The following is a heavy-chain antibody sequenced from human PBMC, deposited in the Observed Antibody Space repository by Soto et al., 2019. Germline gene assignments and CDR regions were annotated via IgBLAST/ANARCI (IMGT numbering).Heavy chain of an antibody. Sequence: SQTLSLTCVISGESVSSNSAAWNWIRQSPSRGLEWLGRTYYRSKWYNDYAVSVKSRITINPDTSKNQFSLQLNSVTPEDTAVYYCARDTPGHCSGGSCYPGWFDPWGQGTLVTVSS. J-gene: IGHJ5*02. CDR1: GESVSSNSAA. D-gene: IGHD2-15*01. V-gene: IGHV6-1*01. CDR3: ARDTPGHCSGGSCYPGWFDP. CDR2: TYYRSKWYN.